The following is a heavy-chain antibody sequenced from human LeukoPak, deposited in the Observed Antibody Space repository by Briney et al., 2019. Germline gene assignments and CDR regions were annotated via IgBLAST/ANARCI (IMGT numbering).Heavy chain of an antibody. V-gene: IGHV3-23*01. D-gene: IGHD3-22*01. J-gene: IGHJ4*02. CDR1: GFTFSSYA. CDR3: AKDVPPYYYDSSGHPYFDY. CDR2: IIGGGGST. Sequence: PGGSLRFSCAASGFTFSSYAMSWFRQAPGKGQEWVSAIIGGGGSTYYADSVKRRSTISRDNSKNTLYLQMNSLRAEDTAVYYCAKDVPPYYYDSSGHPYFDYWGQGTLVTVSS.